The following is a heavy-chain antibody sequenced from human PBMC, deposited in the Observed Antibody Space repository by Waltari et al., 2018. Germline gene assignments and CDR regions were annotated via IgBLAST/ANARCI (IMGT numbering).Heavy chain of an antibody. V-gene: IGHV4-38-2*01. CDR3: ARGARGYSYG. D-gene: IGHD5-18*01. J-gene: IGHJ4*02. CDR1: GYYISRDYS. CDR2: IYHSGST. Sequence: QVQLQESGPGLVKPSEPLSLTCAGSGYYISRDYSWGLFLQPPGKGLEWIGSIYHSGSTYYNPSLKSRVTISVDTSKNQFSLKLSSVTAADTAVYYCARGARGYSYGWGQGTLVTVSS.